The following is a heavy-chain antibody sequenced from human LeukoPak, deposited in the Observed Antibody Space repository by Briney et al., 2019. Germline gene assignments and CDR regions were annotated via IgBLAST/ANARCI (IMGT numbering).Heavy chain of an antibody. J-gene: IGHJ4*02. Sequence: GGSLRLSCAASGFTFDDYAMHWVRQAPGKGLEWVSFITGDGGSTYYADSVKGRFNISRDNSKNSLYLQMNSLRTQDTALYYCAKGYHYDSSGYYYLDYWGQGTLVTVSS. D-gene: IGHD3-22*01. V-gene: IGHV3-43*02. CDR2: ITGDGGST. CDR1: GFTFDDYA. CDR3: AKGYHYDSSGYYYLDY.